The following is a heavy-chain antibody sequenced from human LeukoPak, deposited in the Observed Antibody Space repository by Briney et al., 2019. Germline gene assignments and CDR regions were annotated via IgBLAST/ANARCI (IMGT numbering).Heavy chain of an antibody. CDR2: ISYDGSNK. V-gene: IGHV3-30*18. CDR1: GFTFSSYD. J-gene: IGHJ4*02. Sequence: PGGSLRLSCAGSGFTFSSYDMHWVRQAPGKRLEWVAVISYDGSNKYYADSVKGRFTISRDNSKNTLYLEMNSLRAEDTAVYYCAKDIGSYYDYWGQGILVTVSS. CDR3: AKDIGSYYDY. D-gene: IGHD3-10*01.